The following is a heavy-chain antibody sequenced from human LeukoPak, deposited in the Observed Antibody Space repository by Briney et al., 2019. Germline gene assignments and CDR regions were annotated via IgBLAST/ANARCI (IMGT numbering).Heavy chain of an antibody. CDR1: GFTFGLYC. V-gene: IGHV3-7*01. D-gene: IGHD2-15*01. CDR2: IKSDGSEV. J-gene: IGHJ4*02. CDR3: ARGRYCSVGRSYWDY. Sequence: GGSLRLSCAASGFTFGLYCMNWVRQAPGKGLEWVANIKSDGSEVYYVDSVKGRFTISRDNAKNSLDLQMINLRDEDTAVYYCARGRYCSVGRSYWDYWGQGALVTVSS.